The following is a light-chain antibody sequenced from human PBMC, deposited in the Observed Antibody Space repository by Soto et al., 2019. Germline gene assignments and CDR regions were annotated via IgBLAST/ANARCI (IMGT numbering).Light chain of an antibody. J-gene: IGKJ4*01. CDR3: QQYNNWPPLT. CDR1: QSVSNN. CDR2: GAS. Sequence: EIVLTQSPGTLSLSPGERATLSCRASQSVSNNYLAWYQQKPGQAPRPLIYGASNRATGIPDRFSGSGSGTEFTLTISSPQSEDFAVYYCQQYNNWPPLTFGGGTKVDIK. V-gene: IGKV3D-15*01.